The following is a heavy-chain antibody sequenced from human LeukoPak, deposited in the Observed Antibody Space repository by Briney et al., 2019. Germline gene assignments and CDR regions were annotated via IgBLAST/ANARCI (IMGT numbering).Heavy chain of an antibody. J-gene: IGHJ4*02. CDR1: GGSISSSNW. D-gene: IGHD6-13*01. CDR3: ASGRYSSSWVSFDY. Sequence: KTSGTLSLTCAVSGGSISSSNWWSWVRQPPGKGLEWIGEIYHSGSTNYTPSLKGRVTISVDKSKNQFSLKLISVTAADTAVYYCASGRYSSSWVSFDYWGQGTLVTVSS. V-gene: IGHV4-4*02. CDR2: IYHSGST.